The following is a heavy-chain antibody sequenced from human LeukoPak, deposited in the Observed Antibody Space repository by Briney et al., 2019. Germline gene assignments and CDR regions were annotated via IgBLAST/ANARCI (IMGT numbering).Heavy chain of an antibody. CDR2: ISWNSGSI. CDR1: GFTFDDYA. Sequence: GGSLRLSCAASGFTFDDYAMHWVRQAPGKGLEWVSGISWNSGSIGYADSVKGRFTISRDSAKNSLYLQMNSLRAEDMALYYCAKGGRDIVVTDAFDIWGQGTMVTVSS. D-gene: IGHD5-12*01. J-gene: IGHJ3*02. V-gene: IGHV3-9*03. CDR3: AKGGRDIVVTDAFDI.